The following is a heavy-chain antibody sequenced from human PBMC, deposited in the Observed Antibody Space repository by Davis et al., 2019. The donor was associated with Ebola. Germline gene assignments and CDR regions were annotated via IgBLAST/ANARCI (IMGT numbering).Heavy chain of an antibody. CDR1: EYTFTTYD. CDR2: MNPNSENT. Sequence: AASVKVSCKASEYTFTTYDIHWVRQATGQGLEWMGWMNPNSENTGYAQKFQGRVTMTRSTSISTAYMELGSLRSEDTAVYYCARGGYFDWLTRWHYYGMDVWGQGTTVTVSS. D-gene: IGHD3-9*01. V-gene: IGHV1-8*01. J-gene: IGHJ6*02. CDR3: ARGGYFDWLTRWHYYGMDV.